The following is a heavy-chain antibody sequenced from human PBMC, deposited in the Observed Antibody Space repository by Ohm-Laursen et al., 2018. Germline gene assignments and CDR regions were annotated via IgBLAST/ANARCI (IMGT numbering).Heavy chain of an antibody. CDR3: ARDHVRGYSGYYYYYGMDV. J-gene: IGHJ6*02. D-gene: IGHD5-12*01. V-gene: IGHV3-66*01. Sequence: SLRLSCAASGFTVSSNYMSWVRQAPGKGLERVSVIYSGGSTYYADSVKGRFTISRDNSKNTLYLQMNSLGAEDTAVYYCARDHVRGYSGYYYYYGMDVWGQGTTVTVSS. CDR2: IYSGGST. CDR1: GFTVSSNY.